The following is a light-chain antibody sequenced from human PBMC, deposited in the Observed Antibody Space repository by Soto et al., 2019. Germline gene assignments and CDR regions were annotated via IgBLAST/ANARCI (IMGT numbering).Light chain of an antibody. CDR1: QTVFSNY. V-gene: IGKV3-20*01. Sequence: EIVLTQSPVTPSFSPGEKATLCCXXTQTVFSNYIGWYQQKPGQAPRRLIFGASIRATGIPDRFSGSGSGTDFTLTISGLEPEDFAVYYCQQYGSSPSTFGQGTKVDIK. J-gene: IGKJ1*01. CDR2: GAS. CDR3: QQYGSSPST.